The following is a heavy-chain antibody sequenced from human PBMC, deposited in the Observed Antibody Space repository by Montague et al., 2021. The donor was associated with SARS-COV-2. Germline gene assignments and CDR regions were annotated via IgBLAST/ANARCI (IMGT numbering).Heavy chain of an antibody. CDR2: IKSKTDGGTT. CDR1: GFTFSNAW. Sequence: SLRLSCAASGFTFSNAWMSWVRQAPGKGLEWVGRIKSKTDGGTTDYAAPVKGRFTISRDDSKNTLYLQMNSLKTEDTAVYYCTTDSLDGILWFGELPRYFANRGQGPLVTVSS. J-gene: IGHJ4*02. CDR3: TTDSLDGILWFGELPRYFAN. D-gene: IGHD3-10*01. V-gene: IGHV3-15*01.